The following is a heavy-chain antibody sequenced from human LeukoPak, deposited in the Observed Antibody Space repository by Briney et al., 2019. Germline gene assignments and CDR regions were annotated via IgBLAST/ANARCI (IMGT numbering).Heavy chain of an antibody. J-gene: IGHJ5*02. CDR1: GGSISSYY. CDR2: IYYSGST. D-gene: IGHD5-12*01. Sequence: SETLSLTCTVSGGSISSYYWSWIRQPPGKGLEWIGYIYYSGSTNYNPSLKSRVTISVDTSKNQFSLKLSSVTAADTAVYYCARDTEDGGYGLLDVKFDPWGQGTLVTVSS. CDR3: ARDTEDGGYGLLDVKFDP. V-gene: IGHV4-59*12.